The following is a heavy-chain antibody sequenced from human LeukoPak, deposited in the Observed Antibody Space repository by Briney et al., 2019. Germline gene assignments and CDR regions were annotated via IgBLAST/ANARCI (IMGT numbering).Heavy chain of an antibody. Sequence: GGSLRLSCAASGFTFSSYTMSWVRQAPGEGLEWLSAISGRGESTFYAPSVKGRFAISRDNSDNTLYLQMSSLRVDDTAVYFCAKERQTGDYFTSDYWGQGTLVTVSS. J-gene: IGHJ4*02. CDR3: AKERQTGDYFTSDY. CDR1: GFTFSSYT. D-gene: IGHD4-17*01. CDR2: ISGRGEST. V-gene: IGHV3-23*01.